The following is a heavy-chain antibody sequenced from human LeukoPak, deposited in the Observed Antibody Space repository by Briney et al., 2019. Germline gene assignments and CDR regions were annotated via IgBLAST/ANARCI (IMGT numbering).Heavy chain of an antibody. Sequence: GGSLRLSCEASGFPFSSYAMTWVRQAPGKGLEWVSLIYGDGTTDYADSVKGRFHTSRHNSKNTLYLQMNSLRAEDTAVYYCARGIIYLDYWGQGTLVTVSS. J-gene: IGHJ4*02. CDR1: GFPFSSYA. CDR3: ARGIIYLDY. D-gene: IGHD3-10*01. CDR2: IYGDGTT. V-gene: IGHV3-53*04.